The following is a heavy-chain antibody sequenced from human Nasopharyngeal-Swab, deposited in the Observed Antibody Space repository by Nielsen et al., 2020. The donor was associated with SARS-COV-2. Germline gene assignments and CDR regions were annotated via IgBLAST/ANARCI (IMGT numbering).Heavy chain of an antibody. Sequence: GGSLRLSCATSGFTYWMSWVRQAPGQGLEWAASINEDGSETYYEDSVKGRFTISRDNAKNSLYLQMNSLRAEDTAIYYCATSSDWCFQYWGQGSLITVSS. CDR1: GFTYW. J-gene: IGHJ4*02. V-gene: IGHV3-7*02. D-gene: IGHD6-19*01. CDR2: INEDGSET. CDR3: ATSSDWCFQY.